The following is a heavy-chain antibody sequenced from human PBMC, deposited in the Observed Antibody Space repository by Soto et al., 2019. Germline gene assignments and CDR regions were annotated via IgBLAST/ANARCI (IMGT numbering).Heavy chain of an antibody. J-gene: IGHJ5*02. CDR1: GYTYTTFW. CDR3: ARLYCSSSTCDSWFDP. V-gene: IGHV5-10-1*01. CDR2: IDPRDSYT. Sequence: PGESLKISCTGFGYTYTTFWISWVRQMPGRGLEWMGRIDPRDSYTIYSPSFQGHVTISVDKSISTAYLQWGSLKASDTAMYYCARLYCSSSTCDSWFDPWGQGTLVTVSS. D-gene: IGHD2-2*01.